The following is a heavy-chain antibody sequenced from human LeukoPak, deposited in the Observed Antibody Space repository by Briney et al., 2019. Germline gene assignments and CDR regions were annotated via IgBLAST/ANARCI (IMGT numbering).Heavy chain of an antibody. J-gene: IGHJ3*02. CDR2: ISAYNGNT. CDR3: ARDRSWSHAFDI. V-gene: IGHV1-18*01. CDR1: GYTFTSYG. Sequence: ASVKVSCKASGYTFTSYGISWVRQAPGQGLEWMGWISAYNGNTNYAQKFQGRVTMTRDTSISTAYMELSRLRSDDTAVYYCARDRSWSHAFDIWGQGTMVTVSS. D-gene: IGHD2-15*01.